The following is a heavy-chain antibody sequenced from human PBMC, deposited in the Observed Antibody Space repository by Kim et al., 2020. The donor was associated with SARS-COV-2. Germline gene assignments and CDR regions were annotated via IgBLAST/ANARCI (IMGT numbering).Heavy chain of an antibody. CDR2: IYGSGYT. D-gene: IGHD3-3*01. J-gene: IGHJ5*02. Sequence: SETLSLTCSVSGDSIDNYHWSWIRQTAGKGLEWIGRIYGSGYTDYNPSLKSRVTMSIDTAKRQIFLRLTSVTAADTAVYYCARERSLEWPPRGCFDPWG. CDR1: GDSIDNYH. V-gene: IGHV4-4*07. CDR3: ARERSLEWPPRGCFDP.